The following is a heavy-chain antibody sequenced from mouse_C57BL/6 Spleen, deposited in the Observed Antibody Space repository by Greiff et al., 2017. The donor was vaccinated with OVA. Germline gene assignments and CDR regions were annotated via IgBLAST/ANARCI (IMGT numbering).Heavy chain of an antibody. J-gene: IGHJ4*01. Sequence: EVQLVESGGGLVKPGGSLKLSCAASGFTFRDYGMHWVRQAPEKGLEWVAYISSGSSTIYYADTVKGRFSISRDNAKNTLFLQMTSLRSEDTAMYYCARLYDYGAMDYWGQGTSVTVSS. CDR3: ARLYDYGAMDY. CDR1: GFTFRDYG. CDR2: ISSGSSTI. D-gene: IGHD2-3*01. V-gene: IGHV5-17*01.